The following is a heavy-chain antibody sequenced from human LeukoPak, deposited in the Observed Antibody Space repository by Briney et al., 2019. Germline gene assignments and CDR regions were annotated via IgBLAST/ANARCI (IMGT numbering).Heavy chain of an antibody. D-gene: IGHD3-22*01. CDR3: AAVGKDDSSGYFDY. Sequence: ASVKVSCKASGFTFTSSAMQWVRQARGQRLEWIGWIVVGSGNTNYAQKFQERVTITRDMSTSTAYMELSSLRSEDTVVYYCAAVGKDDSSGYFDYWGQGTLVTVSS. V-gene: IGHV1-58*02. CDR1: GFTFTSSA. CDR2: IVVGSGNT. J-gene: IGHJ4*02.